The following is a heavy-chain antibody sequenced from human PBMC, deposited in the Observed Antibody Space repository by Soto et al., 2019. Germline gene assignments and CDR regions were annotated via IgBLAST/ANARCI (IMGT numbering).Heavy chain of an antibody. CDR2: ISGSGGST. D-gene: IGHD1-26*01. V-gene: IGHV3-23*01. CDR1: GFTFSSYA. Sequence: GGSLRLPCAASGFTFSSYAMSWVRQAPGKGLEWVSAISGSGGSTYYADSVKGRINIYRDNSKNTLYLQMNSLRAEDTAVYYCAKCFLPGSGAEGFDYWGQGTLVTVSS. J-gene: IGHJ4*02. CDR3: AKCFLPGSGAEGFDY.